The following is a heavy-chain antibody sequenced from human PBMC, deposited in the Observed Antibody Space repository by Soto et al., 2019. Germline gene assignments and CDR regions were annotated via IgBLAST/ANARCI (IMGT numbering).Heavy chain of an antibody. CDR3: ARTGDAYYDFWSGSPSYQYGMDV. V-gene: IGHV4-59*01. CDR1: GGSISSSY. Sequence: PSETLSLTCTVSGGSISSSYWSWIRQPPGKGLEWLAYIYDDGSANYNPSLKSRATISLDTSKNQFSLKLSSVTAADTAVYYCARTGDAYYDFWSGSPSYQYGMDVWGQGATVTVSS. CDR2: IYDDGSA. D-gene: IGHD3-3*01. J-gene: IGHJ6*02.